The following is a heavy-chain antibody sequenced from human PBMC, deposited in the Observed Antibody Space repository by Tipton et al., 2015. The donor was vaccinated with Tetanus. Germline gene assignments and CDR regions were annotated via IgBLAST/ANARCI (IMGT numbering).Heavy chain of an antibody. CDR3: AREVPAAGHFDY. J-gene: IGHJ4*02. CDR2: ISNSGSS. Sequence: TLSLTCTVSGGSIRSDNYYWNWIRQPPGKGLEWLAYISNSGSSNSNYPLKSRITVSQDTSKNQFSLRLTSVTAADTAVYYCAREVPAAGHFDYWGQGTLVIVSS. CDR1: GGSIRSDNYY. D-gene: IGHD2-2*01. V-gene: IGHV4-61*01.